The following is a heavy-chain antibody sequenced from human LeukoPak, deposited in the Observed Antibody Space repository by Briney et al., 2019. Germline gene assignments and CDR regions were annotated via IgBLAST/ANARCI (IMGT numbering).Heavy chain of an antibody. CDR2: INSEGTST. CDR1: QFTFSTSW. D-gene: IGHD5-24*01. CDR3: ARLRDGYNDY. J-gene: IGHJ4*02. Sequence: QPGGSLRLSCAASQFTFSTSWMHWVRQAPGKGLVWVSRINSEGTSTSYADSVKGRFTISRDSAKNTLYLQMNSLRAEDTAVYYCARLRDGYNDYWGQGTLVTVSS. V-gene: IGHV3-74*01.